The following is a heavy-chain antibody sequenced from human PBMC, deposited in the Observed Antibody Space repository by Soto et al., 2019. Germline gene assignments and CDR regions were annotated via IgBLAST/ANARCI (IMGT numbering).Heavy chain of an antibody. CDR3: ARGAAACTGRATGDY. V-gene: IGHV1-18*01. D-gene: IGHD6-13*01. J-gene: IGHJ4*02. CDR2: ISAYNGNT. Sequence: QVQLVQSGAEVKKPGASVKVSCKASGYTFTSYGISWARQAPGQGLEWMGWISAYNGNTNYAQKHQGRVTITTDTSTSTAYMEVRSLRSDDTAVYYCARGAAACTGRATGDYWGQETLVTVSS. CDR1: GYTFTSYG.